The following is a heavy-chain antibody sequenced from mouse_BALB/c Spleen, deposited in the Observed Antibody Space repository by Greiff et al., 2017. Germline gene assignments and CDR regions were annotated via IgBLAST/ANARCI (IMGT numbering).Heavy chain of an antibody. Sequence: QVQLKQPGAELVKPGASVKMSCKASGYTFTSYNMHWVKQTPGQGLEWIGAIYPGNGDTSYNQKFKGKATLTADKSSSTAYMQLSSLTSEDSAVYYCARDDYDEGYAMDYWGQGTSVTVSS. J-gene: IGHJ4*01. CDR2: IYPGNGDT. D-gene: IGHD2-4*01. V-gene: IGHV1-12*01. CDR3: ARDDYDEGYAMDY. CDR1: GYTFTSYN.